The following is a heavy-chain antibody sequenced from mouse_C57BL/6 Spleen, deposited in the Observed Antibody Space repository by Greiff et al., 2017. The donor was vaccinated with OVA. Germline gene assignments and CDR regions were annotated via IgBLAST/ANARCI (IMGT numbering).Heavy chain of an antibody. CDR3: ARTIYYDYGGSYFDY. D-gene: IGHD2-4*01. Sequence: EVKLMESGGGLVKPGGSLKLSCAASGFTFSSYAMSWVRQTPEKRLEWVATISDGGSYTYYPDNVKGRFTISRDNATNNLYLQMSHLQSEETAMDYCARTIYYDYGGSYFDYWGQGTTLTVSS. CDR1: GFTFSSYA. CDR2: ISDGGSYT. V-gene: IGHV5-4*03. J-gene: IGHJ2*01.